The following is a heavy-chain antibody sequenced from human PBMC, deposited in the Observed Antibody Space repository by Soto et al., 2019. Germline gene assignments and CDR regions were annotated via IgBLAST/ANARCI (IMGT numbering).Heavy chain of an antibody. CDR3: FLYYCSSGRGDSFDY. J-gene: IGHJ4*02. Sequence: GASVKVSCKASGYTFTSYDINWVRQATGQGLEWMGWMNPNSGNTGYAQKFQGRVTMTSDTSISTAYMELSSLRSEDTVVYTCFLYYCSSGRGDSFDYWGQGTLVTVSS. CDR2: MNPNSGNT. D-gene: IGHD3-22*01. V-gene: IGHV1-8*01. CDR1: GYTFTSYD.